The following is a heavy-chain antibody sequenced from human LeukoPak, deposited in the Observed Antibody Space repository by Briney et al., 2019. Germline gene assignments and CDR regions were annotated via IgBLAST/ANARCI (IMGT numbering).Heavy chain of an antibody. Sequence: GGSLRFSCAASGFTFSSYAMSWVRQAPGKGLEWVSAISGSGGSTYYADSVKGRFTISRDNSKNTLYLQMNSLRAEDTAVYYCAKDGELSHSGYWGQGTLVTVSS. V-gene: IGHV3-23*01. CDR1: GFTFSSYA. D-gene: IGHD3-16*02. CDR2: ISGSGGST. J-gene: IGHJ4*02. CDR3: AKDGELSHSGY.